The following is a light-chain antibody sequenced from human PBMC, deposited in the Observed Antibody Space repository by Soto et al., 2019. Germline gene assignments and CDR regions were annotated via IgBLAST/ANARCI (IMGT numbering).Light chain of an antibody. J-gene: IGLJ2*01. V-gene: IGLV4-69*01. CDR1: SGHSSYA. CDR2: LDSDGSH. Sequence: QSVLTQSPSASASLGASVKLTCTLSSGHSSYAIAWHQQQPEKGPRYLMKLDSDGSHTKGDGIPDRFSGSSSGPERYLHISSLQSEDEADYYCQTWGTGIHVVFGGGTKVTVL. CDR3: QTWGTGIHVV.